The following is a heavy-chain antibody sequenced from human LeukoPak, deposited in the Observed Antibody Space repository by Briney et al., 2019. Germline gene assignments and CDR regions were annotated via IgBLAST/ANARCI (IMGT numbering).Heavy chain of an antibody. CDR3: AGGSSPYYYGMDV. Sequence: GRSLRLSCAASGFTFSSYGMHWVRQAPGKGLEWVAVISYDGSNKYYADSVKGRFTISRDNSKNTLYLQMNGLRAEDTAVYYCAGGSSPYYYGMDVWGQGTTVTVSS. CDR1: GFTFSSYG. V-gene: IGHV3-30*03. D-gene: IGHD6-6*01. J-gene: IGHJ6*02. CDR2: ISYDGSNK.